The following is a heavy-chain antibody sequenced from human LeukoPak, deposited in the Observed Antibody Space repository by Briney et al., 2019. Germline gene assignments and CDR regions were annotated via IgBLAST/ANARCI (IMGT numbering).Heavy chain of an antibody. V-gene: IGHV3-23*01. CDR1: GFTFSSYA. CDR2: ISGSGGST. Sequence: GGSLRLSCAASGFTFSSYAMSWVRQAPGKGLEWVSAISGSGGSTYYADSVKGRFTISRDNSKNTLYLQMNSLRAEDTAVYYCALKPGIAVAGRFDYWGQGTLVTVSS. CDR3: ALKPGIAVAGRFDY. J-gene: IGHJ4*02. D-gene: IGHD6-19*01.